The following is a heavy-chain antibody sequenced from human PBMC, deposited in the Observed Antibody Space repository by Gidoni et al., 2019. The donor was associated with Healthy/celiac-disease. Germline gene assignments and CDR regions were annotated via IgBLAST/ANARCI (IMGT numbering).Heavy chain of an antibody. CDR3: ARGRYYDSSGYYFDY. D-gene: IGHD3-22*01. CDR1: GGTFSSYA. CDR2: IIPILGQA. V-gene: IGHV1-69*01. J-gene: IGHJ4*02. Sequence: QVQLVQSGAEVKKPGSSVKLSCKASGGTFSSYAISWVRQAPGQGLEWMGGIIPILGQANYAQKFQSRVTITADESTGTAYMELSSLRSEDTAVYYCARGRYYDSSGYYFDYWGQGTLVTVSS.